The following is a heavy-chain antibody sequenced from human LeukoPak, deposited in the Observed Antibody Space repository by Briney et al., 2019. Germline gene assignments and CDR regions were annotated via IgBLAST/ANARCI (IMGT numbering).Heavy chain of an antibody. J-gene: IGHJ6*03. V-gene: IGHV3-7*01. Sequence: GGSLRLSCAASGFTFSSYWMSWVRQAPGKGLEWVANIKQDGGEKYYVDSVKGRFTISRDNAKNSLYLQMNSLRAEDTAVYYCARESSSWYWDYYYYYMDVWGKGTTVTVSS. CDR3: ARESSSWYWDYYYYYMDV. CDR2: IKQDGGEK. CDR1: GFTFSSYW. D-gene: IGHD6-13*01.